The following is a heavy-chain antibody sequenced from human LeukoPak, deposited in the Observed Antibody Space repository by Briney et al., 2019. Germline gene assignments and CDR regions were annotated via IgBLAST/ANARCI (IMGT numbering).Heavy chain of an antibody. D-gene: IGHD5-18*01. CDR1: GGSFSGYY. CDR2: INHSGST. Sequence: KPSETLSLTCAVYGGSFSGYYWSWIRQPPGKGLEWIGEINHSGSTNYNPSLKSRVTISVDTSKDQFSLKLSSVTAADTGVYYCASTKGSTAMVPWGQGTLVTVSS. CDR3: ASTKGSTAMVP. V-gene: IGHV4-34*01. J-gene: IGHJ5*02.